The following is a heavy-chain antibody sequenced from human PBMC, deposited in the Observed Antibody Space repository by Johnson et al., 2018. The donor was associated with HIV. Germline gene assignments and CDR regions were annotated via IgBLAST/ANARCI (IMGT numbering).Heavy chain of an antibody. CDR3: AKDQHGPLVPTVMRDDAFDI. V-gene: IGHV3-NL1*01. D-gene: IGHD5-12*01. Sequence: QVQLVESGGGVVRPGGSLRLSCVASGFIFDDHGMTWVRQAPGKGLEWVSVIYSGGSTFYADSVKGRFTVSSDNSKNAVYLQMNSLGAGDTAVYYCAKDQHGPLVPTVMRDDAFDIWGQGTMVTVSS. CDR2: IYSGGST. CDR1: GFIFDDHG. J-gene: IGHJ3*02.